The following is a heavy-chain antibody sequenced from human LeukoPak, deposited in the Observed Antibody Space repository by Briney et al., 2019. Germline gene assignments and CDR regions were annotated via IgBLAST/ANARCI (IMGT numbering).Heavy chain of an antibody. CDR3: ANAFYCSSTSCYRWFDP. D-gene: IGHD2-2*01. CDR2: ISGSGGST. CDR1: GFTFSSYA. J-gene: IGHJ5*02. V-gene: IGHV3-23*01. Sequence: PGGSLRLSCAASGFTFSSYAMSWVRQAPGKGLEWVSAISGSGGSTYYADSVKGRFTISRDNSKNTLYLQMNSLRAEDTAVYYCANAFYCSSTSCYRWFDPWGQGTLVTVSS.